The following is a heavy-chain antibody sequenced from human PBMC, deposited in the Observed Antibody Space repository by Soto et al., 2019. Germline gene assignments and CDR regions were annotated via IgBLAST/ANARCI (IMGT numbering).Heavy chain of an antibody. J-gene: IGHJ4*02. CDR1: GFTFSTYA. D-gene: IGHD2-2*01. CDR3: AKDKGGRYCSRTSCLYSFDY. Sequence: EVQLLESGGGLVQPGGSLRLSCTASGFTFSTYAMSWVRQAPGKGLEWVSTISDSGSTYYADSVKGRFTISSDNSKGPLYLDMNSLRAEDTAVYYCAKDKGGRYCSRTSCLYSFDYWGQGTLVTVSS. V-gene: IGHV3-23*01. CDR2: ISDSGST.